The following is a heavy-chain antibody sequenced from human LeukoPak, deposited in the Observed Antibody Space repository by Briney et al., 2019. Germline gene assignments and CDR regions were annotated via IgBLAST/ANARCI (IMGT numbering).Heavy chain of an antibody. CDR2: IYTSGST. J-gene: IGHJ5*02. D-gene: IGHD6-6*01. CDR3: ARDKGIAARVYWFDH. CDR1: DGSINNYY. Sequence: PSETLSLTCTVSDGSINNYYWSWIRQPAGKGLEWIGRIYTSGSTNYNPSLKSRVTMSVDTSKNQFSLKLSSVTAADTAVYYCARDKGIAARVYWFDHWGQGTLVTVSS. V-gene: IGHV4-4*07.